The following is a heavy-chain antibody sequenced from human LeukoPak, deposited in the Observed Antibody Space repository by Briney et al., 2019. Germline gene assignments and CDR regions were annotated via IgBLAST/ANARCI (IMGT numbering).Heavy chain of an antibody. V-gene: IGHV3-30*04. J-gene: IGHJ5*01. CDR1: GLTFSSYA. CDR2: ISYDGSNK. CDR3: ARAGQGFDS. Sequence: GGSLRLSCAASGLTFSSYAMHWVRQAPGKGLEWVAVISYDGSNKYYADSVKGRFTISRDNSKNTLYLQMNSLRAEDTAVYYCARAGQGFDSWGQGTLVTVSS.